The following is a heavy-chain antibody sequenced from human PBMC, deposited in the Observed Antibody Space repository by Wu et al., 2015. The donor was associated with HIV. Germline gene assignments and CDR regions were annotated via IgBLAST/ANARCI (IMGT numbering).Heavy chain of an antibody. CDR3: ARGLDIVATQYIHYYYYMDV. Sequence: QVQLVQSGAEVKKPGASVKVSCKASGYNFFSYGISWVRQAPGQGLEWMGWISAYNGNTNYAQKFQGRVTITRNTSISTAYMELSSLRSEDTAVYYCARGLDIVATQYIHYYYYMDVWGKGTTVTVSS. J-gene: IGHJ6*03. CDR1: GYNFFSYG. V-gene: IGHV1-18*01. D-gene: IGHD5-12*01. CDR2: ISAYNGNT.